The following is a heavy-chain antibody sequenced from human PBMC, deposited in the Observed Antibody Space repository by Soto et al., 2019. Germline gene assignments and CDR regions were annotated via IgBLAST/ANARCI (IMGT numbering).Heavy chain of an antibody. D-gene: IGHD5-12*01. Sequence: PGGALGPSCVPSGFTFSSYAMHWVRQAPGKGLEWVAVISYDGSNKYYADSVKGRFTISRDNSKNTLYLQMNSLRAEDTAVYYCARDYYRFNSGYGFSMDVWGQGTTVTSP. CDR1: GFTFSSYA. J-gene: IGHJ6*02. CDR2: ISYDGSNK. CDR3: ARDYYRFNSGYGFSMDV. V-gene: IGHV3-30-3*01.